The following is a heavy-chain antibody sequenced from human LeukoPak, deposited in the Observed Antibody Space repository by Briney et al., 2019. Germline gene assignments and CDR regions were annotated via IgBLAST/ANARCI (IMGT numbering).Heavy chain of an antibody. CDR1: GYTFTSYY. CDR2: INPNGGGT. J-gene: IGHJ4*02. V-gene: IGHV1-2*02. CDR3: AREAPESYYTNFDY. Sequence: ASVKVSCKASGYTFTSYYMHWVRQAPGQGLEWMGWINPNGGGTTYAQKSQGRVSMTRDTSITTVYMEVSSLRSDDTAVYYCAREAPESYYTNFDYWGQGTLVTVSS. D-gene: IGHD1-26*01.